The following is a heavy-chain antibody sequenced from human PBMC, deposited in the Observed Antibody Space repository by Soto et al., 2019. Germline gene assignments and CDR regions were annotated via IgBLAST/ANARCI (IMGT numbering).Heavy chain of an antibody. V-gene: IGHV3-53*04. J-gene: IGHJ2*01. D-gene: IGHD6-19*01. CDR1: GFTVSSNY. CDR3: ARVKEQWLVRYFDL. Sequence: EVQLVESGGGLVQPGGSLRLSCAASGFTVSSNYMSWVRQAPGKGLEWVSVIYSGGSTYYADSVKGRFTISRHNSKNTLYLQMNSLRAEDTAVYYCARVKEQWLVRYFDLWGRGTLVTVSS. CDR2: IYSGGST.